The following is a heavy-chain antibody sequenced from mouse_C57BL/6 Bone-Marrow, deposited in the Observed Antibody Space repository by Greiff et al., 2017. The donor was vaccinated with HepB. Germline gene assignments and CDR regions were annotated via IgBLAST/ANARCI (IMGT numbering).Heavy chain of an antibody. V-gene: IGHV5-17*01. Sequence: EVKLMESGGGLVKPGGSLKLSCAASGFTFSDYGMHWVRQAPEKGLEWVAYISSGSSTIYYADTVKGRFTISRDTAKNTLFLQMTSLRSEETAMYYCARRGYAYWGQGTTLTVSS. CDR2: ISSGSSTI. J-gene: IGHJ2*01. CDR1: GFTFSDYG. CDR3: ARRGYAY. D-gene: IGHD3-2*02.